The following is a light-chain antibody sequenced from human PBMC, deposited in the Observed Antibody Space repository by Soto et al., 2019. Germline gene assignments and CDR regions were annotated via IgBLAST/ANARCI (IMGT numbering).Light chain of an antibody. CDR3: AAWDDSLSGVV. V-gene: IGLV1-47*01. J-gene: IGLJ2*01. Sequence: QSVLTQPPSASGTPGQRVTIPCSGSSSNIGSNYVYWYQQLAGTAPKLLLLRNDQRPSGVPDRFSDSKSGTSASLAISGLRSEDEADYYCAAWDDSLSGVVFGGGTKLTVL. CDR2: RND. CDR1: SSNIGSNY.